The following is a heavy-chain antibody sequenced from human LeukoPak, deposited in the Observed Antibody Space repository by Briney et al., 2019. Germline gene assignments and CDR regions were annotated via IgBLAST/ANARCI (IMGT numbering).Heavy chain of an antibody. V-gene: IGHV1-8*01. J-gene: IGHJ6*03. CDR2: MNPNSGNT. CDR1: GYTFTSYD. CDR3: ARESTAGTYYYYMDV. D-gene: IGHD6-13*01. Sequence: GASVKVSCKASGYTFTSYDINWVRQATGQGLEWMGWMNPNSGNTGYAQKFQGRVTLTRNTSISTAYMELSSLRSEDTAVYYCARESTAGTYYYYMDVWGKGTTVTVSS.